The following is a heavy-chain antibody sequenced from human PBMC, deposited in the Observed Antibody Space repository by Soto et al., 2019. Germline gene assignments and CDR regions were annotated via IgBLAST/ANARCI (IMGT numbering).Heavy chain of an antibody. CDR2: ISYDGSNK. J-gene: IGHJ6*02. D-gene: IGHD3-3*01. V-gene: IGHV3-30*18. CDR1: GFTFSSYG. CDR3: AKDLSPVIFGYGMDV. Sequence: QVQLVESGGGVVQPGRSLRLSCAASGFTFSSYGMHWVRQAPSKGLEWVAVISYDGSNKYYADSVKGRFTISRDNSKNTLYLQMNSLRAEDTAVYYCAKDLSPVIFGYGMDVWGQGTTVTVSS.